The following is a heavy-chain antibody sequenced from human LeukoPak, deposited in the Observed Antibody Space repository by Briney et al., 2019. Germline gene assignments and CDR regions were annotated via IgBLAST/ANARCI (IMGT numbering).Heavy chain of an antibody. Sequence: GGSLRLSCAASGFTFSSYSMNWVRQAPGKGLEWVSYISSSGSTIYYADSVKGRFTISRDNAKNSLYLQMNSLGAEDTAVYYCARWGIAVAGYFDYWGQGTLVTVSS. CDR1: GFTFSSYS. J-gene: IGHJ4*02. CDR2: ISSSGSTI. D-gene: IGHD6-19*01. CDR3: ARWGIAVAGYFDY. V-gene: IGHV3-48*04.